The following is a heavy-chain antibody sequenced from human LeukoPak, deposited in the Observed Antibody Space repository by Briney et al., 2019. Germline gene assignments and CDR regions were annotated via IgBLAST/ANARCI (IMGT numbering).Heavy chain of an antibody. D-gene: IGHD6-6*01. J-gene: IGHJ4*02. CDR3: ARDLRGSSSGDY. CDR1: GFTFSNYW. CDR2: LNSDGSST. Sequence: PGGSLRLSCAASGFTFSNYWMHWVRQAPGKGLVWVSRLNSDGSSTNYADSVKGRFTISRDNAKNTLYLQMNSLRDEDTAVFYCARDLRGSSSGDYWGQGTLVTVSS. V-gene: IGHV3-74*01.